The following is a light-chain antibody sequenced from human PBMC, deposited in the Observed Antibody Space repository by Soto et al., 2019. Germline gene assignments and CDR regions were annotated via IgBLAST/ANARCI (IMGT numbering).Light chain of an antibody. CDR3: QQYNNWPPWT. Sequence: ERLMTRSPATLSVSPGERATLSCRASQSVSSNLAWYQQKPGQAPRLLIYGASTRATGIPARFSGSGSGTEFTLTISSLQSEDFAVYYCQQYNNWPPWTFGQGTKVDIK. CDR2: GAS. CDR1: QSVSSN. J-gene: IGKJ1*01. V-gene: IGKV3-15*01.